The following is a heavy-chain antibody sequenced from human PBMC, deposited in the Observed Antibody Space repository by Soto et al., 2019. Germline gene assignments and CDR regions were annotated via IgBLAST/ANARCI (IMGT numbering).Heavy chain of an antibody. V-gene: IGHV3-33*01. CDR2: IWYDGSNK. D-gene: IGHD5-12*01. CDR3: ARGGSGYASYYYYGMDVWEGGMDV. Sequence: GESLKISCAASGFTFSSYGMHWVRQAPGKGLEWVAVIWYDGSNKYYADSVKGRFTISRDNSKNTLYLQMNSLRAEDTAVYYCARGGSGYASYYYYGMDVWEGGMDVWGQGTTVTAP. CDR1: GFTFSSYG. J-gene: IGHJ6*02.